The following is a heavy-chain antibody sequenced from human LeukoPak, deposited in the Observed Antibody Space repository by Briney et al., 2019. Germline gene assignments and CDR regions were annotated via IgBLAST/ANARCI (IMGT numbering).Heavy chain of an antibody. CDR1: GYSISSGYY. CDR3: ARAAGTFYDY. D-gene: IGHD6-13*01. Sequence: SETLSLTCTVSGYSISSGYYWGWIRQPPGKGLEWIGSIYYSGSTNYNPSLKSRVTMSVDTSKNQFSLKLSSVTAADTAVYYCARAAGTFYDYWGQGTLVTVSS. J-gene: IGHJ4*02. CDR2: IYYSGST. V-gene: IGHV4-38-2*02.